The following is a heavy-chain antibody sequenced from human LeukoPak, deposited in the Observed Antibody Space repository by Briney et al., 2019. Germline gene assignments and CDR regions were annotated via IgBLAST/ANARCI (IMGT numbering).Heavy chain of an antibody. Sequence: GRPLRLSCAASGFTFSSYSMNWVRQPPGKGLEWVSSISSSSSYIYYTDSVKGRFTISRGNAKNSLYLQMNSLRAEDTAVYYCARASTYYYDSSGSYAFDIWGQGTMVTVSS. CDR3: ARASTYYYDSSGSYAFDI. J-gene: IGHJ3*02. CDR1: GFTFSSYS. V-gene: IGHV3-21*01. CDR2: ISSSSSYI. D-gene: IGHD3-22*01.